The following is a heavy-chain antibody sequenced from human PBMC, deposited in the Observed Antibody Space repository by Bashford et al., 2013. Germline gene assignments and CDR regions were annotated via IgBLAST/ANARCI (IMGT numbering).Heavy chain of an antibody. CDR3: ARGGDDPSLGDLSLGDY. CDR1: GGTFNTFA. V-gene: IGHV1-69*13. Sequence: SVKVSCKASGGTFNTFAFSWVRQAPGHGLEWMGGIIPTFGPPNYTQKFQGRVTITADESTRTAYMELSSLRSEDTAVYFCARGGDDPSLGDLSLGDYWGQGTLVTVSS. D-gene: IGHD3-16*01. CDR2: IIPTFGPP. J-gene: IGHJ4*02.